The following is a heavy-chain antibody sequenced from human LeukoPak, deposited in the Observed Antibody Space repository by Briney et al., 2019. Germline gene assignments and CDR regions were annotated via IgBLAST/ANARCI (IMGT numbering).Heavy chain of an antibody. V-gene: IGHV1-2*02. Sequence: ASVNVSCKASGYTFTDDYMHWVRQATGQGLERMGWINPNSGGTNYAQKFQGRVTMSRDTSISTAYMELSRVRSDDTAVYYCARGGRSIFGVADYWGQGTLVTVSS. J-gene: IGHJ4*02. CDR3: ARGGRSIFGVADY. CDR2: INPNSGGT. CDR1: GYTFTDDY. D-gene: IGHD3-3*01.